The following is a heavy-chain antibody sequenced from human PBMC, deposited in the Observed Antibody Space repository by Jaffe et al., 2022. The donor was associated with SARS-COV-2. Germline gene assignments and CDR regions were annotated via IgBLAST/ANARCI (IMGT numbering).Heavy chain of an antibody. J-gene: IGHJ6*03. D-gene: IGHD3-9*01. CDR2: INPSGGTT. V-gene: IGHV1-46*04. CDR1: GYTFTSYY. Sequence: QVQLVQSGAEVKKPGASVTVSCKASGYTFTSYYMHWVRQAPGQGLEWMGIINPSGGTTNYAQKLQGRLTMTRDTSTSTVYMELSSLRSEDTAVYYCARAWSLTGYSPYYYYYMDVWGKGTTVTVSS. CDR3: ARAWSLTGYSPYYYYYMDV.